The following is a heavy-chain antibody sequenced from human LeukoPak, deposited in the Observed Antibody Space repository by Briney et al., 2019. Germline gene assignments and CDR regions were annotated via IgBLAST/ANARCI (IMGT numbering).Heavy chain of an antibody. CDR3: ARSLGDY. J-gene: IGHJ4*02. Sequence: SETLSLTCAVYGGSFSGYYWSWIRQPPGKGLEWIGEINHSGSTNYNPSLKSRVTISVDTSKNQFSLKLSSVTAADTAAYYCARSLGDYWGQGTLVTVSS. CDR2: INHSGST. CDR1: GGSFSGYY. V-gene: IGHV4-34*01.